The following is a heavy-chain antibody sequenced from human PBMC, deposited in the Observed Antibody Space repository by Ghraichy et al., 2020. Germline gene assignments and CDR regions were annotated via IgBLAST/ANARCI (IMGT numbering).Heavy chain of an antibody. CDR2: ISGSGGST. J-gene: IGHJ3*02. D-gene: IGHD6-19*01. V-gene: IGHV3-23*01. Sequence: GGSLRLSCAASGFTFSSYAMSWVRQAPGKGLEWVSAISGSGGSTYYADSVKGRFTISRDNSKNTLYLQMNSLRAEDTAVYYCAKDRSSSGWYLKAFDIWGQGTMVTVSS. CDR3: AKDRSSSGWYLKAFDI. CDR1: GFTFSSYA.